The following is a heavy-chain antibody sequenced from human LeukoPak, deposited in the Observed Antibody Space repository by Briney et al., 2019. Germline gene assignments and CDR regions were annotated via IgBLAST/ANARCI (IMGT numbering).Heavy chain of an antibody. Sequence: GGSLRLSCAASGFTFSSYGMHWVRQAPGKGLEWVAFIRYDGSNKYYADSVKGRFAISRDNSKNTLYLQMSSLRAEDTAVYYCAKDLIKGYDFWSGYYLDYWGQGTLVTVSS. CDR3: AKDLIKGYDFWSGYYLDY. V-gene: IGHV3-30*02. CDR2: IRYDGSNK. D-gene: IGHD3-3*01. J-gene: IGHJ4*02. CDR1: GFTFSSYG.